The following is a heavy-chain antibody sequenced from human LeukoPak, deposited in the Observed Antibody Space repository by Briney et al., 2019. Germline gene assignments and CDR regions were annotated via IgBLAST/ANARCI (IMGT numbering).Heavy chain of an antibody. D-gene: IGHD3-22*01. J-gene: IGHJ4*02. Sequence: GGSLRLSCAASGFTFSNHEMNWVRQAPGKGLEWISYILSSGSTMYYADSVKGRFTISRDNAKNSLYLQMNSLRAEDTAVYYCARVSDDSSGYYYVRRYYFDYWGQGTLVTLSS. CDR2: ILSSGSTM. CDR1: GFTFSNHE. CDR3: ARVSDDSSGYYYVRRYYFDY. V-gene: IGHV3-48*03.